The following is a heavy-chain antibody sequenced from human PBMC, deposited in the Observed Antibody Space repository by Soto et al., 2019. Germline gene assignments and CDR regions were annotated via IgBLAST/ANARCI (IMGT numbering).Heavy chain of an antibody. CDR2: ISAYNGNT. J-gene: IGHJ3*02. Sequence: QVQLVQSGAEVKKPGASVKVSCKASGYTFTSYGISWVRQAPGQGLEWMGWISAYNGNTNYAQKLQGRVTMATDTSTSTAYMELRSLRSDDTAVYYCARALRFALWFGGDAFDIWGQGTMVTVSS. CDR1: GYTFTSYG. V-gene: IGHV1-18*01. D-gene: IGHD3-10*01. CDR3: ARALRFALWFGGDAFDI.